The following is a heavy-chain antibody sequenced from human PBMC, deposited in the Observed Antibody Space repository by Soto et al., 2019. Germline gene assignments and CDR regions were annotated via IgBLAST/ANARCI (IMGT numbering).Heavy chain of an antibody. D-gene: IGHD4-17*01. J-gene: IGHJ4*02. Sequence: FVKVSGKASGSTFPIYGISWVRQAPGQGLEWMGWISAYNGNTNYAQKLQGRVTMTTDTSTSTAYMELRSLRSDDTAVYYCARDALDGDSLFDYCGQGTLVTV. CDR3: ARDALDGDSLFDY. V-gene: IGHV1-18*04. CDR1: GSTFPIYG. CDR2: ISAYNGNT.